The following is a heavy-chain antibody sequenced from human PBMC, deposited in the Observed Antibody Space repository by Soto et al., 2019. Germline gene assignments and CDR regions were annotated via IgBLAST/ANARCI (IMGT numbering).Heavy chain of an antibody. CDR1: GFTFSSYG. Sequence: QVQVVESGGGVVQPGRSLRLSCAASGFTFSSYGFHWVRQAPGKGLEWVAVITYDGSNKLFADSVRGRFTISRDNSRNTLYLQVNSLRAEDTAVYYCAKSDYTLPYFDSWGQGTLGSVSS. V-gene: IGHV3-30*18. J-gene: IGHJ4*02. CDR2: ITYDGSNK. CDR3: AKSDYTLPYFDS. D-gene: IGHD4-17*01.